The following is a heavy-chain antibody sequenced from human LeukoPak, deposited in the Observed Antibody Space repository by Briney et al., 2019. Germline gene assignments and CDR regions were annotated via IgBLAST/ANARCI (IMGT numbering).Heavy chain of an antibody. Sequence: SETLSLTCTVSGGSISSYYWSWIRQPPGKGLEWNGYIYYSGSTNYNPSLKSRVTISVDTSKNQFSLKLSSVTAADTAVYYCARRRHMYSSSSSWFDPWGQGTLVTVSS. CDR3: ARRRHMYSSSSSWFDP. CDR2: IYYSGST. V-gene: IGHV4-59*01. D-gene: IGHD6-6*01. J-gene: IGHJ5*02. CDR1: GGSISSYY.